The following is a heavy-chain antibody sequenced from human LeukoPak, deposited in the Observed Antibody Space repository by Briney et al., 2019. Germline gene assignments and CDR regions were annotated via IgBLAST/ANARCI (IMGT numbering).Heavy chain of an antibody. J-gene: IGHJ4*02. CDR2: SRNRANSYSR. CDR1: GFIFSDYY. CDR3: AGTGTHDPFDY. D-gene: IGHD7-27*01. V-gene: IGHV3-72*01. Sequence: GGSLRLSCTASGFIFSDYYIDWVRQAPGKGLEWVGRSRNRANSYSREYAPSAQGRFTISRDNSKNSLYLQMSSLKTEDTAVYYCAGTGTHDPFDYWGQGTLVTVSS.